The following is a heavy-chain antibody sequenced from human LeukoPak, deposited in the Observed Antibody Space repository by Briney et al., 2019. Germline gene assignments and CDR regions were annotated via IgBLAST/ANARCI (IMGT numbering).Heavy chain of an antibody. Sequence: ASVKVSCKASGGTFISYAISWVRQAPGQGLEWMGWISAYNGNTNYAQKLQGRVTMTTDTSTSTAYMELRSLRSDDTAVYYCARAIPKSITIFGVVTMGGDYWGQGTLVTVSS. D-gene: IGHD3-3*01. CDR1: GGTFISYA. CDR3: ARAIPKSITIFGVVTMGGDY. V-gene: IGHV1-18*01. J-gene: IGHJ4*02. CDR2: ISAYNGNT.